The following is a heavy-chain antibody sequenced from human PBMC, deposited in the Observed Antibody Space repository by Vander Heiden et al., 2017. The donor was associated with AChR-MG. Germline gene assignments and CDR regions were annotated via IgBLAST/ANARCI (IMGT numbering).Heavy chain of an antibody. Sequence: QVQLQQWGAGLLKPSETLSLTCAVYGGSFRGYYWSWIRQPPGKGLEWIGEINHSGSTNYNPSLKSRVTISVDTSKNQFSLKLSSVTAADTAVYYCARAKTDPPQVVVPAARSEFDYWGQGTLVTVSS. CDR1: GGSFRGYY. CDR3: ARAKTDPPQVVVPAARSEFDY. CDR2: INHSGST. J-gene: IGHJ4*02. D-gene: IGHD2-2*01. V-gene: IGHV4-34*01.